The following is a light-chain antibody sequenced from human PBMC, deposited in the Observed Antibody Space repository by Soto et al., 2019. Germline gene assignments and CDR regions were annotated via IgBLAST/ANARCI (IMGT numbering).Light chain of an antibody. V-gene: IGKV1-27*01. J-gene: IGKJ2*01. CDR1: QGITNF. CDR2: AAF. CDR3: QQYSSVPYT. Sequence: DIQMTQSPSSLSASVGARATITCRASQGITNFLAWYQQKPGNVPRLLIYAAFTFQSGDPSRLSASGSGTDFTLSISSLQPDDVAAYYCQQYSSVPYTFGRGTKLEIK.